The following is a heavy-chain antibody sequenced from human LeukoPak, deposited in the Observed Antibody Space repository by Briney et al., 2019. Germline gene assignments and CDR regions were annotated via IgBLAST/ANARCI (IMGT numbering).Heavy chain of an antibody. J-gene: IGHJ5*02. CDR3: ARDSSGYYYWFDP. D-gene: IGHD3-22*01. V-gene: IGHV1-69*13. CDR2: IIPIFGTA. CDR1: GGTFSSYA. Sequence: SVTVSCKASGGTFSSYAISWVRQAPGQGLEWMGGIIPIFGTANYAQKFQGRVTITADESTSTAYMELSSLRSEDTAVYYCARDSSGYYYWFDPWGQGTLVTVSS.